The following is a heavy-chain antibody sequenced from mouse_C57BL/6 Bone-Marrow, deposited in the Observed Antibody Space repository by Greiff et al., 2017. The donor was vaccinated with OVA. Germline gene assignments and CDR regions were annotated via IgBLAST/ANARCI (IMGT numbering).Heavy chain of an antibody. V-gene: IGHV3-6*01. CDR2: ISYDGSN. J-gene: IGHJ3*01. Sequence: EVQLQQSGPGLVKPSQSLSLTCSVTGYSITSGYYWNWIRQFPGNKLEWMGYISYDGSNNYNPSLKNRISITRDTSKNQFFLKLNSVTTEDTATYYCARDLLWPPFAYWGQGTLVTVSA. CDR3: ARDLLWPPFAY. D-gene: IGHD2-1*01. CDR1: GYSITSGYY.